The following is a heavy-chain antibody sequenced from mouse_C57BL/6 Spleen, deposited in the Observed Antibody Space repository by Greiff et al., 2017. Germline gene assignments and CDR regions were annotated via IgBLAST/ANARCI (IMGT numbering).Heavy chain of an antibody. Sequence: EVKLVESGGGLVKPGGSLKLSCAASGFTFSSYAMSWVRQTPEKRLEWVATISDGGSYTYYPDNVKGRFTISRDNAKNNLYLQMSHLKSEDTAMXYCARGPTMVTTGGVDYWGQGTTLTVSS. CDR2: ISDGGSYT. J-gene: IGHJ2*01. CDR1: GFTFSSYA. V-gene: IGHV5-4*03. D-gene: IGHD2-9*01. CDR3: ARGPTMVTTGGVDY.